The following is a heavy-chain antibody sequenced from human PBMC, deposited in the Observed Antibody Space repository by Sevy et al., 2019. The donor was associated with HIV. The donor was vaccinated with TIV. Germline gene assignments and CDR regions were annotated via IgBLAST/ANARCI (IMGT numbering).Heavy chain of an antibody. D-gene: IGHD3-9*01. CDR2: IKQGGSET. V-gene: IGHV3-7*01. Sequence: GGSLRLSCAASGFTFGDYWLTWVRQVPGKGLEWVANIKQGGSETNYADSVKGRFSISRDNAKNSLYLHMNSLRAEDTAVYYCARCQPYNYYHDGAVYYGLLFDHWGQGALVTVSS. J-gene: IGHJ4*02. CDR1: GFTFGDYW. CDR3: ARCQPYNYYHDGAVYYGLLFDH.